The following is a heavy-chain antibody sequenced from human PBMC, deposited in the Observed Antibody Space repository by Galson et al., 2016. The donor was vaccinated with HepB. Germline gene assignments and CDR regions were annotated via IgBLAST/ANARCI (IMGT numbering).Heavy chain of an antibody. V-gene: IGHV2-5*02. J-gene: IGHJ2*01. CDR3: AHTGPPRTDDDYRPWSFDL. Sequence: PALVKPTQTLTLTCTFSGFSLRTRGVGVGWIRQPPGKALEWFALVYWDDHKRYSPSLQSRLTITKDTSKNQVVLTMTNMDPVDTATYYCAHTGPPRTDDDYRPWSFDLWGRGTLVTVSS. CDR1: GFSLRTRGVG. D-gene: IGHD4-17*01. CDR2: VYWDDHK.